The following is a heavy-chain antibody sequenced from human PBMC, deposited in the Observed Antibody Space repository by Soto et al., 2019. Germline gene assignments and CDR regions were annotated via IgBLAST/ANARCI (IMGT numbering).Heavy chain of an antibody. Sequence: QVQLVQSGAEVKKPGSSVKVSRKASGGTFSSYTISWVRQAPGQGLEWMGRIIPILGIANYAQKFQGRVTITADKSTSTAYMELSSRRSEDTAVYYCARREDCCSTSCLGYYYMDVWGKGSTVTVSS. J-gene: IGHJ6*03. CDR3: ARREDCCSTSCLGYYYMDV. CDR2: IIPILGIA. CDR1: GGTFSSYT. D-gene: IGHD2-2*01. V-gene: IGHV1-69*02.